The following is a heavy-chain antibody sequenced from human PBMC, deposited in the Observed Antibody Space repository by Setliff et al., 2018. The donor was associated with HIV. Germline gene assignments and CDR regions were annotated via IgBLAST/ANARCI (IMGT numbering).Heavy chain of an antibody. CDR2: INAGNVNT. CDR3: ARVTQSLSLGV. CDR1: GFTFTNYA. V-gene: IGHV1-3*01. D-gene: IGHD3-10*01. Sequence: ASVKVSCKASGFTFTNYAVHWVRQAPGQRLEWMGWINAGNVNTKYSQKFQGRVTITRDTSASTAYMELSGLRPEDTAVYYCARVTQSLSLGVWGQGTLVTVSS. J-gene: IGHJ4*02.